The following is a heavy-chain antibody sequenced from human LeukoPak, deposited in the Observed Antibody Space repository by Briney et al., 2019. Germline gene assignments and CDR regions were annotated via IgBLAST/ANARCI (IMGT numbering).Heavy chain of an antibody. Sequence: ASVKVSCKAFGYTFTGYYIHWVRQAPGQGLEWMGWINPNSGGTNYAQKFRGRVTMTRDTSISTAYMELSRLRSDDTAVYYCARVAFSIDYGGNAEHFQHWGQGTLVTVSS. J-gene: IGHJ1*01. V-gene: IGHV1-2*02. CDR2: INPNSGGT. CDR3: ARVAFSIDYGGNAEHFQH. CDR1: GYTFTGYY. D-gene: IGHD4-23*01.